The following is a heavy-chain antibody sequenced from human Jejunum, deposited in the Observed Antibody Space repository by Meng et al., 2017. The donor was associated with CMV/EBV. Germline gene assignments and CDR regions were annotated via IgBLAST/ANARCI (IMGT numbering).Heavy chain of an antibody. V-gene: IGHV3-21*05. Sequence: TFSTYSMQWVRRAPGKGLEWVSYISSDSKYIYYGDSVKGRFTVSRDNAKNSLYLQMNSLRAEDTALYYCARDPTRYGSGSYYLDNWGQGTLVTVSS. CDR3: ARDPTRYGSGSYYLDN. J-gene: IGHJ1*01. CDR2: ISSDSKYI. D-gene: IGHD3-10*01. CDR1: TFSTYS.